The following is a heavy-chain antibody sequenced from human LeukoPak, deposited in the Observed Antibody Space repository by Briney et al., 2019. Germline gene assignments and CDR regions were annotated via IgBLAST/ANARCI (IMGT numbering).Heavy chain of an antibody. CDR2: ISGSGGST. D-gene: IGHD6-19*01. Sequence: QPGGSLRLSCAASGFTFSSYAMSWVRQAPGKGLEWVSAISGSGGSTYYADSVKGRFTISRDNSKNTLYLQMNSLRAEDTAVYYCTRDEGLVAGIWRALDIWGQGTMVTVSS. CDR1: GFTFSSYA. CDR3: TRDEGLVAGIWRALDI. V-gene: IGHV3-23*01. J-gene: IGHJ3*02.